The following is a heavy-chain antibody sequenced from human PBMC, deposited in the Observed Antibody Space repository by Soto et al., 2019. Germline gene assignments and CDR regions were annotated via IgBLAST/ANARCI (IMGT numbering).Heavy chain of an antibody. CDR2: INAGNGNT. V-gene: IGHV1-3*01. J-gene: IGHJ6*02. D-gene: IGHD4-4*01. CDR3: ASSYSNYALXDYYYYGMDV. CDR1: GYTFTSYS. Sequence: ASVKVSCKASGYTFTSYSMHWVRQAPGQRLEWMGWINAGNGNTKYSQKFQGRVTITRDTSASTAYMELSSLRSEDTAVYYCASSYSNYALXDYYYYGMDVWGQGTTVTVSS.